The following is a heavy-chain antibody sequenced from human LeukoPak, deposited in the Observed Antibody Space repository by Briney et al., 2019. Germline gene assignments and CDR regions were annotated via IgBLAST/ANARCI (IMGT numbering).Heavy chain of an antibody. CDR3: ARDLSGVAGYTYGRGIDY. J-gene: IGHJ4*02. CDR1: GFTFSSYW. V-gene: IGHV3-7*01. Sequence: GGSLRLSCAASGFTFSSYWMSWVRQAPGKGLEWVANIKKDGSEKYYVDSVKGRFTISRDNAKSSLYLQMNSLRAEDTAVYYCARDLSGVAGYTYGRGIDYWGQGTLVTVSS. CDR2: IKKDGSEK. D-gene: IGHD5-18*01.